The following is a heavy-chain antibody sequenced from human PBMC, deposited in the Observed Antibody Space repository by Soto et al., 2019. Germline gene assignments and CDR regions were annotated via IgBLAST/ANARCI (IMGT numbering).Heavy chain of an antibody. CDR2: IIPILGIA. J-gene: IGHJ4*02. V-gene: IGHV1-69*02. CDR3: AWEGYCSGGSCYGVYYFDY. CDR1: GGTFSSYT. Sequence: ASVKVSCKASGGTFSSYTISWVRQAPGQGLEWMGRIIPILGIANYAQKFQGRVTITADKSTSTAYMELSSLRSEDTAVYYCAWEGYCSGGSCYGVYYFDYWGQGTLVTVS. D-gene: IGHD2-15*01.